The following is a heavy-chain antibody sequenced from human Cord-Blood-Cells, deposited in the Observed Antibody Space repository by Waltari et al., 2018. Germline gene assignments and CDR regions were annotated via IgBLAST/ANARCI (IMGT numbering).Heavy chain of an antibody. V-gene: IGHV4-4*07. CDR2: IYTSGST. D-gene: IGHD3-22*01. Sequence: QVQLQESGPGLVKPSETLSLTCTVSGGSISSYYWSWIRQPAGKGLEWIGRIYTSGSTHHCPSRTRLVTMSVDTSNNQFSLKLSSVTTADTSVYYCARASNSSVYYAVDIWVQGTIVTVSS. J-gene: IGHJ3*02. CDR3: ARASNSSVYYAVDI. CDR1: GGSISSYY.